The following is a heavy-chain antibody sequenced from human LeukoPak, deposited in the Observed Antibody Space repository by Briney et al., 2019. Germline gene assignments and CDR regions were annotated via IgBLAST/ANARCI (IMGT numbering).Heavy chain of an antibody. D-gene: IGHD2-15*01. Sequence: SQTLSLTCTVSGDSISSGDYYWSWIRQHPGKGLEWIGSIYYSGSTTYCNPSLKSRVSMSVDTSKNQFSLKLTSVTAADTAVYYCARDGRCSGGSCYISRGQGTLVTVSS. CDR1: GDSISSGDYY. V-gene: IGHV4-31*03. CDR3: ARDGRCSGGSCYIS. J-gene: IGHJ4*02. CDR2: IYYSGSTT.